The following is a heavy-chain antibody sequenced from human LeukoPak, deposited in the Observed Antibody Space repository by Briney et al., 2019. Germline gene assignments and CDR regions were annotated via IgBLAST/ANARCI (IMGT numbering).Heavy chain of an antibody. CDR3: ARGRGSGHKDNWFDP. V-gene: IGHV1-8*01. D-gene: IGHD6-19*01. J-gene: IGHJ5*02. Sequence: ASVKVSCKASGYTFTTYDINWVRQATGQGLEWMGWMNPNSGNTGYTQKFQGRVTMTRNTSISTAYMELSSLRSEDTAVYYCARGRGSGHKDNWFDPWGQGTLVTVSS. CDR2: MNPNSGNT. CDR1: GYTFTTYD.